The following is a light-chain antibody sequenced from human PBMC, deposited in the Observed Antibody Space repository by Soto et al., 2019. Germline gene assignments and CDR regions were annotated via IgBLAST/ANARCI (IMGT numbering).Light chain of an antibody. Sequence: EIVMTQSPATLSVSPGERATLSCRASQNIRTNLAWYQQRPGQAPRLLIYGASTRATGIPVRFXGSGSGTEFTLTINSLQSEDFAVYYCKHYNTWPGFGQGTKLEIK. J-gene: IGKJ2*01. CDR2: GAS. CDR3: KHYNTWPG. V-gene: IGKV3-15*01. CDR1: QNIRTN.